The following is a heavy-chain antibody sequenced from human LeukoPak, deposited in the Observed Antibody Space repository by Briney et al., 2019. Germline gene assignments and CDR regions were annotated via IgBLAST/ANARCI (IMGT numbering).Heavy chain of an antibody. V-gene: IGHV4-59*01. Sequence: SETLSLTCTVSGGSITSYYWSWIRQPPGKGLEWIAYIYYSGSTNYNPSLKSRVTISVDTSKNQFSLKLSSVTAADTAVYYCARVYRLGVFDYWGQGTLVTVSS. CDR1: GGSITSYY. CDR3: ARVYRLGVFDY. CDR2: IYYSGST. J-gene: IGHJ4*02. D-gene: IGHD3-16*02.